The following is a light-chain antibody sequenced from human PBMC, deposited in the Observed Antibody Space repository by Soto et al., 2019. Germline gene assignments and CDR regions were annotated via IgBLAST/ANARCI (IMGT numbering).Light chain of an antibody. V-gene: IGLV3-21*04. J-gene: IGLJ2*01. Sequence: SYELTQPPSVSVAPGKTARITCGGNNIGSKSVHWYQQKPGQAPVLVIYYDSDRHSGIPERVSGSNSGNTATLTISRVEAGDEADYYCQVWDSSSDHPVVFGGGTKLTVL. CDR2: YDS. CDR3: QVWDSSSDHPVV. CDR1: NIGSKS.